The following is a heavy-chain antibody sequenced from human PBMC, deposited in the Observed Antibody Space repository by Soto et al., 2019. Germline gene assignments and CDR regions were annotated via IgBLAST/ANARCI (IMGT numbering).Heavy chain of an antibody. V-gene: IGHV3-23*01. J-gene: IGHJ4*02. CDR2: ISGSGGST. Sequence: PGGSLRLSCAASGFTFSSYAMSWVRQAPGKGLEWVSAISGSGGSTYYADSVKGRFTISRDNSKNTPYLQMNSLRAEDTAVYYCAKDYFSTGYYYGFDYWGQGTLVTVSS. D-gene: IGHD3-22*01. CDR1: GFTFSSYA. CDR3: AKDYFSTGYYYGFDY.